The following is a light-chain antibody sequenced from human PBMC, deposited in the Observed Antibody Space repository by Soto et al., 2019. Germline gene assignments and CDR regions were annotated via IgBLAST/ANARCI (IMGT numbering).Light chain of an antibody. J-gene: IGKJ4*01. Sequence: DIQVPQYPSSLSASVGDRVTITCRASQGIKNYLAWYQQKPGEIPKLLIYAASTLESGIPPRFSGSGSGTDFTLTINNLQLEDVATYYCQRYYNAPFTFGGGNKVEIK. CDR1: QGIKNY. V-gene: IGKV1-27*01. CDR2: AAS. CDR3: QRYYNAPFT.